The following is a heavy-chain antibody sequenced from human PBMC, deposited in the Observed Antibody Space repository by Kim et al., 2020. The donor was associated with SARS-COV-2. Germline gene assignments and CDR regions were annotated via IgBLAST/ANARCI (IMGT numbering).Heavy chain of an antibody. CDR2: ISSSSSYI. J-gene: IGHJ4*02. CDR3: ARDLYGSGSYYGPD. V-gene: IGHV3-21*01. Sequence: GGSLRLSCAASGFTFISYSMNWVRQAPGKGLEWVSSISSSSSYIYYADSVKGRFTISRDNAKNSLYLQMNSLRAEDTAVYYCARDLYGSGSYYGPDWGQGTLVTVSS. CDR1: GFTFISYS. D-gene: IGHD3-10*01.